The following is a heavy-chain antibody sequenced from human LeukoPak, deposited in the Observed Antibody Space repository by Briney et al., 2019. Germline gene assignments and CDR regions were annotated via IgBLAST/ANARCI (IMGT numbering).Heavy chain of an antibody. CDR1: GYTFTGYY. CDR3: ARGIFWSGYYAPYYMDV. V-gene: IGHV1-2*02. Sequence: ASVKVSCKASGYTFTGYYMHWVRQATGQGLEWMGWINPNSGGTNYAQKFPGRVTLTRDTSISTAYMELSRLRSDDTAVYYCARGIFWSGYYAPYYMDVGGKGTTVTVSS. J-gene: IGHJ6*03. D-gene: IGHD3-3*01. CDR2: INPNSGGT.